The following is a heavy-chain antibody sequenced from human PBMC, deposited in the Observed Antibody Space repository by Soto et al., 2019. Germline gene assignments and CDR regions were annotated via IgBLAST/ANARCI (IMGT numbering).Heavy chain of an antibody. CDR1: GFTFSNAW. CDR3: TTDLRDFWSGPIPFDY. J-gene: IGHJ4*02. Sequence: EVQLVESGGGLVKPGGSLRLSCAASGFTFSNAWMSWVRQAPGKGLEWVGRIKSKTDGGTTDYAAPVKGRFTISRDDSKNTLYLQMNSLKTEDTAVYYCTTDLRDFWSGPIPFDYWGQGTLVTVSS. V-gene: IGHV3-15*01. CDR2: IKSKTDGGTT. D-gene: IGHD3-3*01.